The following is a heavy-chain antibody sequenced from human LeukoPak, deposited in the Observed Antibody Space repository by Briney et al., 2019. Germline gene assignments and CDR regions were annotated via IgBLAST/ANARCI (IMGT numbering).Heavy chain of an antibody. CDR1: GGSISSSSYY. CDR2: IYYSGST. V-gene: IGHV4-39*01. Sequence: SETLSLTCTVSGGSISSSSYYWGWIRRPPGKGLEWIGSIYYSGSTYYNPSLKSRVTISVDTSKNQFYLKLSSVTAADTAVYYCARHSRLWFGSVKGYFDYWGQGTLVTVSS. CDR3: ARHSRLWFGSVKGYFDY. D-gene: IGHD3-10*01. J-gene: IGHJ4*02.